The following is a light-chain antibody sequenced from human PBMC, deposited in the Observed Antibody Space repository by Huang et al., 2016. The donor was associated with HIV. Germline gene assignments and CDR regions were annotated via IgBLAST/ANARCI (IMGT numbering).Light chain of an antibody. Sequence: DIVMTQTPISLSVTPGQPASMSCKSNQSLLSGDGKTYLYWYQQKPGQSPHLLIYEVSKRLSGVSDRFSGSGSATDFTLKISRVEAEDVGTYFCMQSRQFPLTFGHGTKVEVK. V-gene: IGKV2D-29*02. CDR3: MQSRQFPLT. J-gene: IGKJ1*01. CDR1: QSLLSGDGKTY. CDR2: EVS.